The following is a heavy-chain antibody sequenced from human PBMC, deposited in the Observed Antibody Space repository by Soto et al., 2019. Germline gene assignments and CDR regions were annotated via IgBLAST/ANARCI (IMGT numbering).Heavy chain of an antibody. D-gene: IGHD1-26*01. CDR2: IKQDGSEK. CDR1: GFTFSSYW. CDR3: AREYGKPRMVYYYYGMDV. J-gene: IGHJ6*02. Sequence: GGSLRLSCAASGFTFSSYWMSWVRQAPGKGLEWVANIKQDGSEKYYVDSAKGRFTISRDNAKNSLYLQMNSLRAEGTAVYYCAREYGKPRMVYYYYGMDVWGQGTTVTVSS. V-gene: IGHV3-7*01.